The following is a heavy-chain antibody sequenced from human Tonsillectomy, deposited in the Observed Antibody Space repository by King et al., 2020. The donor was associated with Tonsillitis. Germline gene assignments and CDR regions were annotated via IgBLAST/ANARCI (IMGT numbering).Heavy chain of an antibody. CDR3: ARSSTPRWEVLDY. CDR1: GFTLSDCR. CDR2: ISRSGSTI. D-gene: IGHD1-26*01. Sequence: VQLVESGGGLVQPGGSLRLSCAAAGFTLSDCRMNWVRQAPGKGLEWISYISRSGSTIYYADSVKGRFTISRDNAKSSLYLQMNSLRDEDTAVYFCARSSTPRWEVLDYWGQGTLVTVS. J-gene: IGHJ4*02. V-gene: IGHV3-48*02.